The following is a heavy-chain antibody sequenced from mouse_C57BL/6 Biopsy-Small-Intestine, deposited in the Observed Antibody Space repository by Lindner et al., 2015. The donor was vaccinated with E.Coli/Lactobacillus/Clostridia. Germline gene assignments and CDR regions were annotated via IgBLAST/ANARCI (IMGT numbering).Heavy chain of an antibody. CDR1: GYTFTNHD. D-gene: IGHD2-2*01. J-gene: IGHJ3*01. V-gene: IGHV1S29*02. CDR2: MNSYSGNT. Sequence: SVKVSCKASGYTFTNHDINWVRQAAGQGLEWMGWMNSYSGNTGYAQKFQGRVTMTRDTSTSTAYMELSGLRSEDTAVYYCARGAGQMGRDWFDPWGQGTLVSVS. CDR3: ARGAGQMGRDWFDP.